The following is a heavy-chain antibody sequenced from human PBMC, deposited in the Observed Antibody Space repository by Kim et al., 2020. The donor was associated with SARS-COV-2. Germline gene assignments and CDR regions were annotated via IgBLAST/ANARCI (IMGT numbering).Heavy chain of an antibody. D-gene: IGHD6-13*01. Sequence: QKLQGRVTMTTDTSTSTAYMELRSLRADDTAVYYCARRYSSSWGEYYGMDVWGQGTTVTVSS. CDR3: ARRYSSSWGEYYGMDV. V-gene: IGHV1-18*01. J-gene: IGHJ6*02.